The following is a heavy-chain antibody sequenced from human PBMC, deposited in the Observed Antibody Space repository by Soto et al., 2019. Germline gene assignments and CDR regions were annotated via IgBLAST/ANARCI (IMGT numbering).Heavy chain of an antibody. CDR2: IKEDGSDK. CDR1: GFTFSNLW. J-gene: IGHJ4*02. CDR3: ARHGSYFFDY. V-gene: IGHV3-7*01. Sequence: EVHLVESGGGLVQPGGSLRLSCAASGFTFSNLWMGWVRQAPGKGLEWVANIKEDGSDKYYVDSVMGRFTISRDNAENSLYLQMNSLMAEDTAVYYCARHGSYFFDYWGQGFLVTVSS. D-gene: IGHD2-15*01.